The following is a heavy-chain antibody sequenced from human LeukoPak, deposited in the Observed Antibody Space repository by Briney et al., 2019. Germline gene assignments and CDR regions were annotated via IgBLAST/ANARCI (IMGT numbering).Heavy chain of an antibody. CDR3: ARAGDYDFWSGYFDYYYMDV. Sequence: SETLSLTCAVYGGSFSGYYWSWIRQPPGKGLEWIGYIYYSGSTNYNPSLKSRVTISVDTSKNQFSLKLSSVTAADTAVYYCARAGDYDFWSGYFDYYYMDVWGKGTTVTVSS. D-gene: IGHD3-3*01. CDR2: IYYSGST. V-gene: IGHV4-59*01. J-gene: IGHJ6*03. CDR1: GGSFSGYY.